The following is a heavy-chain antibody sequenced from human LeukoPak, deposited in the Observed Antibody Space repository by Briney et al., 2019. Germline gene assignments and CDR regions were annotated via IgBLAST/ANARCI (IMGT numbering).Heavy chain of an antibody. Sequence: EGSLRLSCAASGFTISSNYMSWVRQAPGKGLEGVSVFYRDGDTYYADSVKGRFTISRDNSKNTLHLQMDSLRAKDTAVYYCAGGTQNYYYYGLDVWGQGTTVTVSS. CDR3: AGGTQNYYYYGLDV. CDR2: FYRDGDT. J-gene: IGHJ6*02. CDR1: GFTISSNY. V-gene: IGHV3-66*01.